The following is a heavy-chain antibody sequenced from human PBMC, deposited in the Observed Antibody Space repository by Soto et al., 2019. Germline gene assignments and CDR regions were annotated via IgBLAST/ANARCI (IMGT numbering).Heavy chain of an antibody. J-gene: IGHJ6*02. CDR1: GFTFSSYW. V-gene: IGHV3-7*01. D-gene: IGHD1-1*01. CDR2: VKYDGSQT. Sequence: GWSLRLSCADSGFTFSSYWMSWVRQAPGQGLEWVANVKYDGSQTYYVGSVKGRFTISRDNAKNSLYLQMNSLRAEDTAVYYCTRDFQGPLDYGMDVWGQGTTVTVSS. CDR3: TRDFQGPLDYGMDV.